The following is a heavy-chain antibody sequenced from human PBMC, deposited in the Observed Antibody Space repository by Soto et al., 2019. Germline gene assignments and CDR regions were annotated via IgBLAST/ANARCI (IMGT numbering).Heavy chain of an antibody. J-gene: IGHJ3*02. CDR1: GYSISSSNW. Sequence: SETLSLTCAVSGYSISSSNWWGWVRQPPGKGLEWIGYIYYSGSTYYNPSLKSRVTMSVDTSKNQFSLKLSSVTAVDTAVYYCARGYSYGRDAFDIWGQGTMVTVSS. V-gene: IGHV4-28*03. CDR3: ARGYSYGRDAFDI. D-gene: IGHD5-18*01. CDR2: IYYSGST.